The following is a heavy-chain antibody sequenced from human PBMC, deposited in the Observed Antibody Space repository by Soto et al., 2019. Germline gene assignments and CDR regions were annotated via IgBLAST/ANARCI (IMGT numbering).Heavy chain of an antibody. D-gene: IGHD4-4*01. CDR1: GDSITWTSCY. V-gene: IGHV4-39*02. J-gene: IGHJ4*02. Sequence: SETLSLTCTLSGDSITWTSCYWGWIRQPPGKGLEWVGDVYYSGSTYYNPSLKSRLTMSIDTSKGQFSLKMSSVTAADTGVYYCARDGVAVTTGISGYWGQGTQVTVSS. CDR2: VYYSGST. CDR3: ARDGVAVTTGISGY.